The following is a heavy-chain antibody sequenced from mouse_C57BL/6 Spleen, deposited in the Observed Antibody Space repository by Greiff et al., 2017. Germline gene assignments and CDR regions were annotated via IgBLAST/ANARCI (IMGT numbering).Heavy chain of an antibody. Sequence: QVHVKQSGPGLVAPSQSLSITCTVSGFSLTSYGVHWVRQPPGKGLEWLVVIWSDGSTTYNSALKSRLSISKDNSKSQVFLKMNSLQTDDTAMYYCARHARANWDYFDYWGQGTTLTVSS. CDR2: IWSDGST. CDR1: GFSLTSYG. CDR3: ARHARANWDYFDY. J-gene: IGHJ2*01. D-gene: IGHD4-1*01. V-gene: IGHV2-6-1*01.